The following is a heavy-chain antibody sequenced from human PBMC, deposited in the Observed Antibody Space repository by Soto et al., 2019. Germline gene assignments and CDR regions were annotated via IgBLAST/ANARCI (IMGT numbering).Heavy chain of an antibody. D-gene: IGHD3-10*01. J-gene: IGHJ4*02. CDR2: ISGSGVTT. CDR3: AKPGYFGSGTSYNYYFDY. Sequence: EVQVLQSGGGLLQPGRSLRLSCAASGFTFSTYAMSWVRQAPGKRLEWVSTISGSGVTTYYADSVKGRFTISRDNSKNTVYLQMNSLRVEDTAVYYCAKPGYFGSGTSYNYYFDYWGQGTLVTVSS. CDR1: GFTFSTYA. V-gene: IGHV3-23*01.